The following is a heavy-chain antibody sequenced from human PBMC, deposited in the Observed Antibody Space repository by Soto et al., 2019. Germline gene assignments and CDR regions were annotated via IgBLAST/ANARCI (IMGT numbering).Heavy chain of an antibody. V-gene: IGHV4-31*03. CDR1: GGSISSGGYY. Sequence: ASETLSLTCTVSGGSISSGGYYWSWIRQHPGKGLEWIGYIYYSGSTYYNPSLKSRVTISVDTSKNQFSLKLSSVTAADTAVYYCARSIVVVVAATFWFDPWGQGTLVTVSS. J-gene: IGHJ5*02. D-gene: IGHD2-15*01. CDR2: IYYSGST. CDR3: ARSIVVVVAATFWFDP.